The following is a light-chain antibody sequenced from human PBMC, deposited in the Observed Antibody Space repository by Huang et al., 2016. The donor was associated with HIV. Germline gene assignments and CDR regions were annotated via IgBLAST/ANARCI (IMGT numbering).Light chain of an antibody. CDR2: DAS. Sequence: DVQMTQSPSTLSASVGDRVTITCRASQSISNWLAWYQQKPGKAPELLIYDASNLESGGPLRFSGSGSGTEFTLAISSLQPDDFATYYCQQYNTYPWTFGQGTKVEIK. J-gene: IGKJ1*01. V-gene: IGKV1-5*01. CDR3: QQYNTYPWT. CDR1: QSISNW.